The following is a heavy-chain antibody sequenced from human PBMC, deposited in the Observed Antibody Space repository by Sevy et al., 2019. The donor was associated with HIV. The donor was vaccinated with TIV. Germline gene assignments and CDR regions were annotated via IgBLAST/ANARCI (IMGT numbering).Heavy chain of an antibody. D-gene: IGHD6-13*01. CDR3: ARERIAAAGTAPTDNWFDP. CDR1: GGSFSGYY. V-gene: IGHV4-34*01. J-gene: IGHJ5*02. Sequence: SETLSLTCAVYGGSFSGYYWSWIRQPPGKGLEWIGEINHGGRTKYNPSLKSRVTISVDTSKNQFSLKLSSVTAADTAVYYCARERIAAAGTAPTDNWFDPWGQGTLVTVSS. CDR2: INHGGRT.